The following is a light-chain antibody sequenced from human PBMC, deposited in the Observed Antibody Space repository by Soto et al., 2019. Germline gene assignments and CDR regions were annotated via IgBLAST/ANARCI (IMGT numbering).Light chain of an antibody. CDR3: QKYGSSPLT. V-gene: IGKV3-20*01. J-gene: IGKJ4*01. CDR2: GAS. CDR1: QTVNNNY. Sequence: ELVLTQSPGTLSLSPGERATLSCRASQTVNNNYLAWYQQIPGQAPRLLISGASGRATGTPDRFSGSASGTDFTLTISRLEPEDFAVYYCQKYGSSPLTFGGGTKLEIK.